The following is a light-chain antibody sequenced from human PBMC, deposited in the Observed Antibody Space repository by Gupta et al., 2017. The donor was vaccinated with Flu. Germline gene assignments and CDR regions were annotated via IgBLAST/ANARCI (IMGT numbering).Light chain of an antibody. CDR2: KDT. Sequence: PGQTARITCSGDALPKKYAFWYQQRPGQAPVWWIYKDTERPSGIPERSSGSSSGTSVTLTISGVQAEDEADDDCPSADSSGTVVLGSGTKLTVL. CDR3: PSADSSGTVV. V-gene: IGLV3-25*03. CDR1: ALPKKY. J-gene: IGLJ1*01.